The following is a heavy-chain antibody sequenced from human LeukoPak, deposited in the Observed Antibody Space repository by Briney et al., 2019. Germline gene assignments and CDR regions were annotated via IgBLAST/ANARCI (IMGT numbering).Heavy chain of an antibody. D-gene: IGHD4-11*01. V-gene: IGHV5-51*01. J-gene: IGHJ4*02. Sequence: GESLQISCQGSGYSFTSYWIGWVRQMPGKGLEWMGIIYPGDSDTRYSPSFQGQVTISADKSISTAYLQWSSLKASDTAMYYCARHLGTVTTSIDYWGQGTLVTVSS. CDR1: GYSFTSYW. CDR3: ARHLGTVTTSIDY. CDR2: IYPGDSDT.